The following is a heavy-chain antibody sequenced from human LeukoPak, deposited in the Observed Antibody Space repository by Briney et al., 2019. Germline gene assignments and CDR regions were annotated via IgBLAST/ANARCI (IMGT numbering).Heavy chain of an antibody. V-gene: IGHV4-59*08. CDR2: IYDHGRT. J-gene: IGHJ4*02. CDR1: GGSFSY. Sequence: SETLSLTCIVSGGSFSYLSWIRQPPGKGLEWIGIIYDHGRTEYNPSLKSRVSISVDTSKNQVSLKLSSVTAADTAVYYCGRRLSGYSYGGSIDYWGQGTLVTVSS. CDR3: GRRLSGYSYGGSIDY. D-gene: IGHD5-18*01.